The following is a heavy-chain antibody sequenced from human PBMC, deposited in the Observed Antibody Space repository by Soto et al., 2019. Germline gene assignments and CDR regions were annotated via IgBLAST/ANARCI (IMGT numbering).Heavy chain of an antibody. CDR3: ARGIKYGAYSRWFDP. V-gene: IGHV1-8*01. Sequence: QVQLVQSGAEVKKPGASVKVSCKASGYTFTSYEINWVRQATGQGLEYLGWMNPNSGNTAYVQKFQGRVTMTWDTSISTAYMELRSLRSEDTAVYFCARGIKYGAYSRWFDPWGQGTLVTVSS. J-gene: IGHJ5*02. CDR1: GYTFTSYE. CDR2: MNPNSGNT. D-gene: IGHD4-17*01.